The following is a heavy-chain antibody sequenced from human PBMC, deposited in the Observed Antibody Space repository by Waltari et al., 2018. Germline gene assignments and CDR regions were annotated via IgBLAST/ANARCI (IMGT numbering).Heavy chain of an antibody. CDR3: ASQSSSWSWRLDP. J-gene: IGHJ5*02. D-gene: IGHD6-13*01. Sequence: EVQLVESGGGLVQPGGSLRLSCAASGFTFSNYNMNWVRQAPGKGLEWVSYISSSGSTIYYADSGKGRFTISSDKAKNSLYLQMNSLRAEDTAVYYCASQSSSWSWRLDPWGQGTLVTVSS. V-gene: IGHV3-48*01. CDR1: GFTFSNYN. CDR2: ISSSGSTI.